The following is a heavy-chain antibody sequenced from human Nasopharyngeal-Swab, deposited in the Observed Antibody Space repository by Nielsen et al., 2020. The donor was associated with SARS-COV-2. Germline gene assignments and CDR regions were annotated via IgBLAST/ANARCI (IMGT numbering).Heavy chain of an antibody. V-gene: IGHV3-74*01. CDR2: INKEGTST. CDR3: VRDGSVARPDL. Sequence: GESLKISCAASGFSLSNYWMHWVRQGPGKGLVWVARINKEGTSTSYADSVKGRITISRDNAKNTLYVQMNSLKAEDTAVYYCVRDGSVARPDLWGRGTLVTVSS. CDR1: GFSLSNYW. J-gene: IGHJ2*01. D-gene: IGHD2-15*01.